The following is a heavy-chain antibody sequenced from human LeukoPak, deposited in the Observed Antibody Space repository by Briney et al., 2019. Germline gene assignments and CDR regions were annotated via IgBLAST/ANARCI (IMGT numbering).Heavy chain of an antibody. CDR3: ARGYGDSGFDY. V-gene: IGHV3-30-3*01. D-gene: IGHD4-17*01. CDR1: GFTFSSYA. CDR2: TSYDGSDK. J-gene: IGHJ4*02. Sequence: GGSLRLSCAASGFTFSSYAMHWVRQAPGKGLEWVAVTSYDGSDKYYADSVKGRFTISRDNSKNTLYLQMNSLRAEDTAVYYCARGYGDSGFDYWGQGTLVTVSS.